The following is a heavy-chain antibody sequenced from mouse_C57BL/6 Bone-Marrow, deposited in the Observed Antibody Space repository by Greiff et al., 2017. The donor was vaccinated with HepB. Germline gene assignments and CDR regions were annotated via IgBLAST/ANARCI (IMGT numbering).Heavy chain of an antibody. V-gene: IGHV1-81*01. Sequence: VQLQQSGAELARPGASVKLSCKASGYTFTSYGISWVKQRPGQGLEWIGEIYPRSGNTYYNEKFKGKATLTADKSSSTAYMELRSLTSEDSAVYFCARWASWGQGTTLTVSS. CDR3: ARWAS. CDR1: GYTFTSYG. CDR2: IYPRSGNT. J-gene: IGHJ2*01. D-gene: IGHD3-1*01.